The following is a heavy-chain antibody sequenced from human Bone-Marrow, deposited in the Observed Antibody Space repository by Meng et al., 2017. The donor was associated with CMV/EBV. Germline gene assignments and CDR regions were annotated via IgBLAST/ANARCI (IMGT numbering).Heavy chain of an antibody. CDR2: ISYDGSNK. Sequence: GRRGGPGGGGSQPGRSRRLSCAASGFTFSSYAMHWVRQAPGKGLEWVAVISYDGSNKYYADSVKGRFTISRDNSKNTLYLQMNSLRAEDTAVYYCARGYDSSYWGQGTLVTVSS. CDR3: ARGYDSSY. J-gene: IGHJ4*02. CDR1: GFTFSSYA. V-gene: IGHV3-30-3*01. D-gene: IGHD3-22*01.